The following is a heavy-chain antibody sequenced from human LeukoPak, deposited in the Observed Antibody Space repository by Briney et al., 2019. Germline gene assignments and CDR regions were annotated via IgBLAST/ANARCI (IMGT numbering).Heavy chain of an antibody. CDR1: GYTFTGYY. J-gene: IGHJ6*02. V-gene: IGHV1-2*02. CDR2: INPNSGGT. CDR3: ARVRIEYYYYGMDV. Sequence: ASVKVSCKASGYTFTGYYMHWVRQAPGQGLECMGLINPNSGGTNYAQKFQGRVTMTRDTSISTAYMELSRLRSDDTAVYYCARVRIEYYYYGMDVWGQGTTVTVSS.